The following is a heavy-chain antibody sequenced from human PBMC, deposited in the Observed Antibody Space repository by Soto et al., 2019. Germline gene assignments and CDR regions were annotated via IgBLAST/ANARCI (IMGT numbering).Heavy chain of an antibody. V-gene: IGHV4-4*02. Sequence: SETLSLTCGVSGGTVASSHWWSWVRQSPGGGLEWRGNVYHTGVTSFNAALQSRVTISVDKSNNQFSLSLNSLTAADTAEYFCAREIVTAGGNNYFDPWGPGTLVTVSS. CDR1: GGTVASSHW. J-gene: IGHJ5*02. CDR3: AREIVTAGGNNYFDP. CDR2: VYHTGVT. D-gene: IGHD2-21*02.